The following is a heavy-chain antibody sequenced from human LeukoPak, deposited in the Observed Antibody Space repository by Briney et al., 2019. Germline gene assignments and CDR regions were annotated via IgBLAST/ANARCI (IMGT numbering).Heavy chain of an antibody. CDR2: INPNSGGT. Sequence: ASVKVSCKASGYTFTGYYMHWVRQAPGQGLEWMGWINPNSGGTNYAQKFQGRVTMTRDTSISTAYMELSRLRSDDTAVYYCASGLWFGEFPTYGMDVWGQGTTVTVSS. V-gene: IGHV1-2*02. CDR3: ASGLWFGEFPTYGMDV. D-gene: IGHD3-10*01. CDR1: GYTFTGYY. J-gene: IGHJ6*02.